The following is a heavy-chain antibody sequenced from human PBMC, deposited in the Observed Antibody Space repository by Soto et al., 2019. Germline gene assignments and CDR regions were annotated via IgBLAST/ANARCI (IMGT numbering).Heavy chain of an antibody. Sequence: SQTLSGTCTVSVVSLSSPKYFWGWVRQTPGKGLEWLGSIHYTESTYYSKSRVTISVDTSRNQISLNLTSVTAADTAVYYCARSRGPRNRNAFDVWGQGTMVTVSS. V-gene: IGHV4-39*01. CDR1: VVSLSSPKYF. CDR2: IHYTEST. CDR3: ARSRGPRNRNAFDV. J-gene: IGHJ3*01. D-gene: IGHD3-10*01.